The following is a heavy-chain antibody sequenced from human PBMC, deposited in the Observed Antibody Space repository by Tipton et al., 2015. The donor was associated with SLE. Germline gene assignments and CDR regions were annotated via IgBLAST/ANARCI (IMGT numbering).Heavy chain of an antibody. D-gene: IGHD2-15*01. V-gene: IGHV3-53*04. CDR2: IYSGGST. Sequence: SLRLSCAGSGFTVNGDYMAWVRQAPGKGLEWVSVIYSGGSTYYADSVKGRFTISRHNSKNTLYLQMNSLRAEDTAVYYCARARDAGGAFDIWGQGTMVTVSS. J-gene: IGHJ3*02. CDR3: ARARDAGGAFDI. CDR1: GFTVNGDY.